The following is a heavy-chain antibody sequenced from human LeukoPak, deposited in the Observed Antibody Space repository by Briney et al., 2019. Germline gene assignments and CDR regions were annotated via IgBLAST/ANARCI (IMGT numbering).Heavy chain of an antibody. CDR3: ARGVSVDTAMVTWYFDL. D-gene: IGHD5-18*01. V-gene: IGHV4-59*12. CDR1: GDSISSYY. Sequence: PSETLSLTCTVSGDSISSYYWTWIRQPPGKGLEWIGYIYYTGTTNYNPSLKSRVTISVDTSKNQFSLKLSSVTAADTAVYYCARGVSVDTAMVTWYFDLWGRGTLVTVSS. CDR2: IYYTGTT. J-gene: IGHJ2*01.